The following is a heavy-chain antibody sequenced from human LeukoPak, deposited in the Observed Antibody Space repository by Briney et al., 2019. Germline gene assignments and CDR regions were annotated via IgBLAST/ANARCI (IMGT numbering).Heavy chain of an antibody. V-gene: IGHV3-21*01. Sequence: GGSLRLSCAASGFTLSSYEMNWVRQAPGKGLEWVSSISRSSAYIYYADSVKGRFTISRDNAKNSLYLQMNSLRAEDTAVYYCASFPPYMVRTDAFDIWGQGTMVTVSS. CDR1: GFTLSSYE. CDR2: ISRSSAYI. J-gene: IGHJ3*02. CDR3: ASFPPYMVRTDAFDI. D-gene: IGHD3-10*01.